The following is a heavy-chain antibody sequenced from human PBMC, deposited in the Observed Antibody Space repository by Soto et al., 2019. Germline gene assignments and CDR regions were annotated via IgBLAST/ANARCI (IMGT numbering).Heavy chain of an antibody. J-gene: IGHJ4*02. V-gene: IGHV3-33*01. Sequence: PGGSLRLSCAASGFTFSSYGMHWVRQAPGKGLEWVAVIWYDGSNKYYADSVKGRFTISRDNSKNTLYLQMNSLRAEDTAVYYCAGDQRTRSPYSSSSSFDYWGQGTLVTVSS. CDR3: AGDQRTRSPYSSSSSFDY. CDR2: IWYDGSNK. CDR1: GFTFSSYG. D-gene: IGHD6-6*01.